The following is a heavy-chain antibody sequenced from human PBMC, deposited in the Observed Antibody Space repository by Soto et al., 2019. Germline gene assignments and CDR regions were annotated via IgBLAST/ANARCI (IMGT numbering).Heavy chain of an antibody. J-gene: IGHJ6*02. Sequence: EVQLVESGGGLVKPGGSLRISCAVSGLTFSNAWMTWVRQAPGKGLDWVGRIKSKTDDGTTDYAAPVKGRFTISRDDSKNTLYLQMNSLKTEDTAVYYCTTLQGGISPHHYYSYGMDVWGQGTTVTVSS. CDR3: TTLQGGISPHHYYSYGMDV. CDR1: GLTFSNAW. V-gene: IGHV3-15*01. CDR2: IKSKTDDGTT.